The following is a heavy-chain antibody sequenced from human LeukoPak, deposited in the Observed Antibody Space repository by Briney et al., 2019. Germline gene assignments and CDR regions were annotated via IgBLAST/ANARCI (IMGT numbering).Heavy chain of an antibody. CDR1: GFTFNSYG. V-gene: IGHV3-30*02. J-gene: IGHJ5*02. Sequence: GGSLRLSCAASGFTFNSYGFHWVRQAPDKGLEWVAFIRYEGSSKYYADSVKGRFTISRDNSKNTLYLQMDSLRPEDTAVYYCAKDLLRDRWFGESWGQGTLVSVSS. CDR2: IRYEGSSK. CDR3: AKDLLRDRWFGES. D-gene: IGHD3-10*01.